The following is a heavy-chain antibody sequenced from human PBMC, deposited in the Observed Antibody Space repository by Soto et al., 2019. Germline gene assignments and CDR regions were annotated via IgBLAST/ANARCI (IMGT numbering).Heavy chain of an antibody. D-gene: IGHD3-22*01. CDR2: ISGSGGST. CDR1: GFTFSSYA. J-gene: IGHJ4*02. CDR3: AKDNYYDISYFDY. Sequence: EVQLLESGGGLVQPGGSLRLSCAASGFTFSSYAMSWVRQAPGNGLEWVSAISGSGGSTYYADSVKGRFTISRDNSKNTLYLQMNSLRAEDTAVYYCAKDNYYDISYFDYWGQGTLVTVSS. V-gene: IGHV3-23*01.